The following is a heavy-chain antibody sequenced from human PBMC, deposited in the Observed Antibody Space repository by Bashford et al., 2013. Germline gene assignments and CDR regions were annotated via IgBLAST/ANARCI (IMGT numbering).Heavy chain of an antibody. Sequence: SVKVSCKASGGTFSSYAISWVRQAPGQGLEWMGGIIPIFGTANYAQKFQGRVTITADESTSTAYMELSSLRSEDTAVYYCARGPDSSGWYMPIFDYWGQGTLVTVSS. CDR2: IIPIFGTA. J-gene: IGHJ4*02. V-gene: IGHV1-69*13. D-gene: IGHD6-19*01. CDR1: GGTFSSYA. CDR3: ARGPDSSGWYMPIFDY.